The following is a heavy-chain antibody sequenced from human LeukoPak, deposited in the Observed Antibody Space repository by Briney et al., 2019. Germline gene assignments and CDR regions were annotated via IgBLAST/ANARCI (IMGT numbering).Heavy chain of an antibody. Sequence: EASVKVSCKASGYTFTVYYIHWLRQAPGQSLEWMGWVIPNSGGTNYAQNFQGRVTMTRDASISTAYMELSSLTYDDTAIYYCARGVLLQGRGAFDIWGQGSMVTVSS. D-gene: IGHD2-21*02. CDR1: GYTFTVYY. J-gene: IGHJ3*02. CDR2: VIPNSGGT. CDR3: ARGVLLQGRGAFDI. V-gene: IGHV1-2*02.